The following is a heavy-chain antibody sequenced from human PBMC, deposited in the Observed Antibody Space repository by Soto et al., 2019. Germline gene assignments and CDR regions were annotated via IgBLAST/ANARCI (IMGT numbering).Heavy chain of an antibody. Sequence: QPGGSLRLSCAASGFTFSSYGMHWVRQAPGKGLEWVAVIWYDGSNKYYADSVKGRFTISRDNSKNTLYLQMNSMRAEDTAVYYCARDYIVATNIYYYGMDVWGQGTTVTVSS. CDR2: IWYDGSNK. J-gene: IGHJ6*02. CDR3: ARDYIVATNIYYYGMDV. D-gene: IGHD5-12*01. V-gene: IGHV3-33*01. CDR1: GFTFSSYG.